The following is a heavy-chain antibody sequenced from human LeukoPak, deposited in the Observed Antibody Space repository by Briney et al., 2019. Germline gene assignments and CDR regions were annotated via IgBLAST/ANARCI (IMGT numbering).Heavy chain of an antibody. CDR1: GGSISSYY. Sequence: SETLSLTCTVSGGSISSYYWSWIRQPAGKGLEWIGRIYTSGSTNYNPSLKSRVTMSVDTSKIQFSLKLSSATAADTAVYYCVRESYVWGSYRYINYFDYWGQGTLVTVSS. J-gene: IGHJ4*02. CDR2: IYTSGST. CDR3: VRESYVWGSYRYINYFDY. D-gene: IGHD3-16*02. V-gene: IGHV4-4*07.